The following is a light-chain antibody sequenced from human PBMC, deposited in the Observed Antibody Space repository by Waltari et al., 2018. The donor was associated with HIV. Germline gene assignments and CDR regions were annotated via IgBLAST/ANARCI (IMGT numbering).Light chain of an antibody. CDR1: HIGSKS. J-gene: IGLJ2*01. CDR3: QVWDSSSDHL. CDR2: DDI. V-gene: IGLV3-21*02. Sequence: SYVPTQPPSVSVAPGQTARITCGGNHIGSKSVHGYQRKPGKAPVLVIYDDIGRHSGIPERFSGSNSGNTATLTISRVEAGDEADYYCQVWDSSSDHLFGGGTKVTVL.